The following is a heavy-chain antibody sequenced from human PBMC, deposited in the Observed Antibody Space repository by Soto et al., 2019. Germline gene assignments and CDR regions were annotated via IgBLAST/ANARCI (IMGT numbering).Heavy chain of an antibody. CDR1: GFTFSSYS. J-gene: IGHJ5*02. CDR2: ISSSSSTI. D-gene: IGHD6-13*01. V-gene: IGHV3-48*01. Sequence: VGSLRLSCAASGFTFSSYSMNWVRQAPGKGLEWVSYISSSSSTIYYADSVKGRFTISRDNAKNSLYLQMNSLRAEDTAVYYCARITGGYSSSWYNWFDPWGQGTLVTVSS. CDR3: ARITGGYSSSWYNWFDP.